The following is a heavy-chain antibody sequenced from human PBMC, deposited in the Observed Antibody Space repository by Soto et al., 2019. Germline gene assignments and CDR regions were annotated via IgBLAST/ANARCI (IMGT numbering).Heavy chain of an antibody. V-gene: IGHV3-21*01. J-gene: IGHJ4*02. Sequence: PGGSLRLSCAASGFTFSSYSVNWVRQAPGKGLEWVSFISSSGSYIYYADSVKGRFTISRDNAKNSVYLQMNSLRAEDTAVYYCARVSDDIVLTSEWWGQGTLVTVSS. D-gene: IGHD2-8*01. CDR3: ARVSDDIVLTSEW. CDR2: ISSSGSYI. CDR1: GFTFSSYS.